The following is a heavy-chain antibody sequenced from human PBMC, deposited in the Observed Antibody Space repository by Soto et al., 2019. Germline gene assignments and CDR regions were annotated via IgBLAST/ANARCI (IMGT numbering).Heavy chain of an antibody. CDR1: GFTFSNYA. V-gene: IGHV3-23*01. CDR3: AKDRTTFGVINQYFFDS. CDR2: ISSSGRQT. D-gene: IGHD3-3*01. J-gene: IGHJ4*02. Sequence: EVQLLESGGTLVQLGGSLRLSCAASGFTFSNYAMSWVRLAPGKGLEWVSAISSSGRQTYYADSVRGRFTILRDNSKNELYLQMSSLRAGDTAVYYCAKDRTTFGVINQYFFDSWGQGTLVAVSS.